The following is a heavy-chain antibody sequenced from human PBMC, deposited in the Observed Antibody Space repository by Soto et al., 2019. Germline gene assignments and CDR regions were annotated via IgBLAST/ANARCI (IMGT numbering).Heavy chain of an antibody. V-gene: IGHV1-2*02. CDR3: ECGRHIRNAFDI. CDR2: INPNSGGT. D-gene: IGHD2-21*01. Sequence: ASVKVSCKASGYTFTGYYMHWVRQAPGQGLEWMGWINPNSGGTNYAQKFQGRVTMTRDTSISTAYMELSRLRSDDTAVYYCECGRHIRNAFDIWGQGTMVTVSS. J-gene: IGHJ3*02. CDR1: GYTFTGYY.